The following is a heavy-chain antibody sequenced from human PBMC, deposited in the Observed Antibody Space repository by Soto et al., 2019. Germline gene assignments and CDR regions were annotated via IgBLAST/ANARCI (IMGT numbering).Heavy chain of an antibody. D-gene: IGHD3-22*01. Sequence: EVQLVESGGGLVQPGGSLRLSCAASGFTFSSYSMNWVRQAPGKGLEWVSYISSSSSTIYYADSVKGRFTISRDNAKNSLYLQMNSLRDEDTAVYYCARGKLHDYYDSVSLYGAFDIWGQGTMVTVSS. V-gene: IGHV3-48*02. CDR3: ARGKLHDYYDSVSLYGAFDI. J-gene: IGHJ3*02. CDR2: ISSSSSTI. CDR1: GFTFSSYS.